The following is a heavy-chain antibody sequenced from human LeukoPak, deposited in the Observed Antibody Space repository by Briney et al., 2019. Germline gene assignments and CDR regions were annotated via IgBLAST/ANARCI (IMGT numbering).Heavy chain of an antibody. CDR1: GFTFSNYD. D-gene: IGHD4-23*01. Sequence: PGGSLRLSCAASGFTFSNYDMHWVRQATGKGLEWVSAIGTDGYPYYPGSVKGRFTISRQNAKNSLYLQMSSLRAGDTAVYYCARVSPDYGGYFDSWGQGTLVTVSS. CDR2: IGTDGYP. CDR3: ARVSPDYGGYFDS. J-gene: IGHJ4*02. V-gene: IGHV3-13*05.